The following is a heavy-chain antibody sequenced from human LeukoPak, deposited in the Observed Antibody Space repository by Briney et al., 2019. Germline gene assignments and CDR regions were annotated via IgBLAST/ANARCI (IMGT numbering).Heavy chain of an antibody. D-gene: IGHD5-18*01. CDR3: ARSDTAMKFDY. CDR1: GGSISSGGYY. V-gene: IGHV4-31*03. J-gene: IGHJ4*02. CDR2: IYYSGST. Sequence: PSETLSLTCTVSGGSISSGGYYWSWIRRHPGKGLEWIGYIYYSGSTYYNPSLKSRVTISVDTSKNQFSLKLSSVTAADTAVYYCARSDTAMKFDYWGQGTLVTVSS.